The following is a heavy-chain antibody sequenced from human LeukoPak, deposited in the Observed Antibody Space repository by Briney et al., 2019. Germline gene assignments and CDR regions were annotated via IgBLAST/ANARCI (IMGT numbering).Heavy chain of an antibody. Sequence: PGGSLRLSCAASGFTVNTNYMSWVRQAPGKGREWVSVIYTGGSTYYADSVKGRFTISRDNSKNTLYLQMNSLRAEDTAVYYCARGGLDYGDYFDYWGQGTLVTVSS. CDR3: ARGGLDYGDYFDY. CDR1: GFTVNTNY. D-gene: IGHD4-17*01. J-gene: IGHJ4*02. CDR2: IYTGGST. V-gene: IGHV3-53*01.